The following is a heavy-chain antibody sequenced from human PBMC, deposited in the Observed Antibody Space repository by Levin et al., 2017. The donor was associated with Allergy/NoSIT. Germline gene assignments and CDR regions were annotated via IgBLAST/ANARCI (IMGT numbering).Heavy chain of an antibody. V-gene: IGHV3-9*01. CDR1: GFTFDDYA. CDR2: ISWNSGSI. D-gene: IGHD6-19*01. CDR3: AKDQARQWLGTYYYYGMDV. Sequence: LSLTCAASGFTFDDYAMHWVRQAPGKGLEWVSGISWNSGSIGYADSVKGRFTISRDNAKNSLYLQMNSLRAEDTALYYCAKDQARQWLGTYYYYGMDVWGQGTTVTVSS. J-gene: IGHJ6*02.